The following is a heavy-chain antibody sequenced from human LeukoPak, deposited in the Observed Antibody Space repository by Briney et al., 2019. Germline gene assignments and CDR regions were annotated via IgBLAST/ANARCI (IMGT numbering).Heavy chain of an antibody. D-gene: IGHD5-24*01. CDR2: IKQDGSEK. J-gene: IGHJ4*02. CDR3: ARDTAGYNLRPLDY. CDR1: GFTFSSYW. V-gene: IGHV3-7*01. Sequence: PGGSLRLSCAASGFTFSSYWMSWVRQAPGKGLEWVANIKQDGSEKYYVDSVKGRFTISRDNAKNSLYLQMNSLRAEDTAVYYCARDTAGYNLRPLDYWGQGTLVTVSS.